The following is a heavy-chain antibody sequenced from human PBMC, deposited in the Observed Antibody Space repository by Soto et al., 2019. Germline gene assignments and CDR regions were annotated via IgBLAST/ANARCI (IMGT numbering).Heavy chain of an antibody. CDR1: GGSFSGYY. Sequence: QVQLQQWGAGQLKPSGTLSLTCAGYGGSFSGYYWSWIRQAPGKGLEYIGAITHSGNINYNPSLKNRVTISVDTSEKHFSLNMSSVTAADTAVYYCARGPNYDCWSAWGQGSLVTVSS. CDR3: ARGPNYDCWSA. D-gene: IGHD3-3*01. V-gene: IGHV4-34*01. CDR2: ITHSGNI. J-gene: IGHJ5*02.